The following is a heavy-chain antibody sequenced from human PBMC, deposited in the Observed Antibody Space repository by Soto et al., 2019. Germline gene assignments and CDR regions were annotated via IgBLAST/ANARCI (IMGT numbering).Heavy chain of an antibody. CDR1: GGSISSGGYY. CDR3: ARVSPAGCWSDH. V-gene: IGHV4-30-2*01. D-gene: IGHD2-2*01. J-gene: IGHJ5*02. Sequence: SETLSLTCAVSGGSISSGGYYWSWIRHPPGKGLEWIGYIYHSVSTYYNPSLKSRVTISVDRSKNQFSLKLRSVTAADTAVYYCARVSPAGCWSDHWGKGTLVTVSS. CDR2: IYHSVST.